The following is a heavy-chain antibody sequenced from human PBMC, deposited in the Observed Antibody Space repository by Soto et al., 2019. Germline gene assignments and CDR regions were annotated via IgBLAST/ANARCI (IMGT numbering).Heavy chain of an antibody. V-gene: IGHV1-8*01. D-gene: IGHD6-19*01. CDR3: ARGSLPVAGLFDY. Sequence: GASVNVSCKASGYTFTSYDINWVRRATGQGLEWMGWMNPNSGNTGYAQKFQGRVTMTRNTSISTAYMELSSLRSEDTAVYYCARGSLPVAGLFDYWGQGTLVTGSS. J-gene: IGHJ4*02. CDR2: MNPNSGNT. CDR1: GYTFTSYD.